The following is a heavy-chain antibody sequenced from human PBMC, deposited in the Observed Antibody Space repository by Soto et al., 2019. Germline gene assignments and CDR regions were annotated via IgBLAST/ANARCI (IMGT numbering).Heavy chain of an antibody. CDR3: ARPQEHYAYNWGSYREKDAFDI. V-gene: IGHV3-21*06. CDR2: ISSSSSYI. D-gene: IGHD3-16*02. Sequence: EVQLVESGGGLVKPGGSLRLSCAASGFTFSSYSMNWVRQAPGKGLEWVSSISSSSSYIYYADSVKGRCTISRDNAKNSLYLQMNSLRAEETDLYYCARPQEHYAYNWGSYREKDAFDIWGQGTMVTVSS. CDR1: GFTFSSYS. J-gene: IGHJ3*02.